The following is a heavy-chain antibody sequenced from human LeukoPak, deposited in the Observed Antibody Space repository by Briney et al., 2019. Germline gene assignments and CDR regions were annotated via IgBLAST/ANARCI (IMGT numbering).Heavy chain of an antibody. V-gene: IGHV4-4*09. J-gene: IGHJ4*02. CDR1: GGSISSHY. CDR2: IYASGNT. Sequence: SETLSLTCTVSGGSISSHYWSWIRQPPGKGLEWIGYIYASGNTNYNPSLKSRVTVSLDTSKNQFSLKLSSVTAADTAVYYCARRTWGVYYFDYWGQGTLVTVSS. CDR3: ARRTWGVYYFDY. D-gene: IGHD3-10*01.